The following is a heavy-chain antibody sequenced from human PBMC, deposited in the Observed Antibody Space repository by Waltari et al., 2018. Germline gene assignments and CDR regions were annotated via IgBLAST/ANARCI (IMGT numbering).Heavy chain of an antibody. Sequence: EVQLVESGGGLVQPGGSLSLSCAASGFTFSSYEMNWVRQAPGKGLEWVSYISSSGSTIYYADSVKGRFTISRDNAKNSLYLQMNSLRAEDTAVYYCASSVSYYDILTGYYPPYYFDYWGQGTLVTVSS. CDR2: ISSSGSTI. V-gene: IGHV3-48*03. CDR3: ASSVSYYDILTGYYPPYYFDY. J-gene: IGHJ4*02. CDR1: GFTFSSYE. D-gene: IGHD3-9*01.